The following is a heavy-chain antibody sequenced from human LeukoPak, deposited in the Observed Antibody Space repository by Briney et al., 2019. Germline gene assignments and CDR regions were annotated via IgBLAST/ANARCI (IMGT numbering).Heavy chain of an antibody. Sequence: GGSLRLSCVGSGFTFSIDGMNWVRQAPGKGLEWVSSISPDSAFIPQADSVKGRFTISRDNAKNSLYLQMESLRVEDTAIYYCARGAYRISWPGIDYWGQGTLVTVSS. V-gene: IGHV3-21*04. CDR3: ARGAYRISWPGIDY. J-gene: IGHJ4*02. CDR1: GFTFSIDG. CDR2: ISPDSAFI. D-gene: IGHD3-16*02.